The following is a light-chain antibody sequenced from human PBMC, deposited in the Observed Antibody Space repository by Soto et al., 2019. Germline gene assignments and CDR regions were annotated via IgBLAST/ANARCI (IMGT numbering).Light chain of an antibody. Sequence: ELVLTQAPGTLSLSPGGRAALSCRASQSVSSIYLAWCQQKPGQAPRLLIFGASTRATGIPDRFSGSGSGTDFTLTISSLQAEDFAAYYCQQYNTWPLITFGPGTRLEIK. V-gene: IGKV3-20*01. CDR2: GAS. J-gene: IGKJ5*01. CDR3: QQYNTWPLIT. CDR1: QSVSSIY.